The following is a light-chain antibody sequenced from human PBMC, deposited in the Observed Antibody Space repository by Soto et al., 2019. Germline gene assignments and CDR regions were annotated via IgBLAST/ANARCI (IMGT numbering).Light chain of an antibody. Sequence: EIVLTQSPGTLSLSPGERATLTCRASQKISTYYLSWYQQRPGQAPRLLIYGASSRATGVPDRFSGSGSGKDFTLTISRLEPEDFVMYYCQQCDSSPPTFGQGTKLEIK. CDR1: QKISTYY. J-gene: IGKJ2*01. CDR2: GAS. V-gene: IGKV3-20*01. CDR3: QQCDSSPPT.